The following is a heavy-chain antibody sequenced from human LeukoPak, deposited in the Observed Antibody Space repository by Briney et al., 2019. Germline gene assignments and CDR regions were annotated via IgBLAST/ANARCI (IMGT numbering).Heavy chain of an antibody. V-gene: IGHV4-30-2*01. CDR3: ARGGDYYDSSGYYLYYFDY. Sequence: PSETLSLTCAVSGGSISSGSYSWSWIRQPPGKGLEWIGYIYHSGSTYYNPSLKSRVTISVDRSKNQFSLKLSSVTAADTAVYYCARGGDYYDSSGYYLYYFDYWGQGTLVTVSS. J-gene: IGHJ4*02. D-gene: IGHD3-22*01. CDR2: IYHSGST. CDR1: GGSISSGSYS.